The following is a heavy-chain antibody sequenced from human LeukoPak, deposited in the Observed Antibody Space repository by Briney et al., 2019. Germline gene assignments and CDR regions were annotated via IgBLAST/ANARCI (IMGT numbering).Heavy chain of an antibody. CDR2: MNPNSGNT. Sequence: ASVKVSCKASGYTFTSYDINWVRQATGQGLEWMGWMNPNSGNTGYAQKFQGRVTMTRNTSISTAYMELSSLRSEDTAVYYCARGTRGRYFDWTYYYYYYMDVWGKGTTVTVSS. D-gene: IGHD3-9*01. CDR1: GYTFTSYD. CDR3: ARGTRGRYFDWTYYYYYYMDV. V-gene: IGHV1-8*01. J-gene: IGHJ6*03.